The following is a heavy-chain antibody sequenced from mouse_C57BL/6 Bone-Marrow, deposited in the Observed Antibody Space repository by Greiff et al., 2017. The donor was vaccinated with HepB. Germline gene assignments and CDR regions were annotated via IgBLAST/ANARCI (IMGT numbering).Heavy chain of an antibody. D-gene: IGHD2-2*01. CDR1: GYTFTSYW. CDR3: ARQSMGLRRFAY. CDR2: IDPSDSYT. V-gene: IGHV1-69*01. Sequence: QVQLQQSGAELVMPGASVKLSCKASGYTFTSYWMHWVKQRPGQGLEWIGEIDPSDSYTNYNQKFKGKSTLTVDKSSSTAYMQLSSLTSEDSAVYYCARQSMGLRRFAYWGQGTLVTVSA. J-gene: IGHJ3*01.